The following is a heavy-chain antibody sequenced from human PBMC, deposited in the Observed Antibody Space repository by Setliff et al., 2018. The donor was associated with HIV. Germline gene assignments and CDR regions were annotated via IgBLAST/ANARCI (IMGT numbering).Heavy chain of an antibody. CDR1: GFTLGGFA. D-gene: IGHD4-17*01. Sequence: GGSLRLSCVPSGFTLGGFAMSWVRQAPGRGLEWVSAITGSGGNTYYADSVKGRFTISRDNSENTLYLQMNSLRADDTAMYYCAKGHYDDWYYFDYWGPGTLVTVSS. CDR3: AKGHYDDWYYFDY. V-gene: IGHV3-23*01. J-gene: IGHJ4*02. CDR2: ITGSGGNT.